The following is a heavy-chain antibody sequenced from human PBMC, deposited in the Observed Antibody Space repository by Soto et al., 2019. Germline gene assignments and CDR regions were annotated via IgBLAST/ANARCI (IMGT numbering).Heavy chain of an antibody. CDR1: GFISVTNA. D-gene: IGHD3-10*01. J-gene: IGHJ1*01. Sequence: QVQLAESGGGVVQPGASLRLPGVASGFISVTNALHWVRRAPGKGLEWLAGLSDDGTKTYYAESVKGRFTISRDNSKSTMLLQMSGLRPDDTAVYYCATDYLYYGEGVEFWGQGTLLTVSS. V-gene: IGHV3-30-3*01. CDR2: LSDDGTKT. CDR3: ATDYLYYGEGVEF.